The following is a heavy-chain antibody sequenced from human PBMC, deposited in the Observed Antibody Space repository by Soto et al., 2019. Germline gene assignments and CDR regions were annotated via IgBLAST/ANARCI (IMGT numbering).Heavy chain of an antibody. V-gene: IGHV3-30*04. CDR2: ISYDGSNK. Sequence: GGSLRLSCAASGFTFSSYAMHWVRQAPGKGLEWVAVISYDGSNKYYADSVKGRFTISRDNSKNTLYLQMNSLRAEDTAVYCCARVADGDYAYFDYWGQGTLVTVSS. CDR3: ARVADGDYAYFDY. CDR1: GFTFSSYA. D-gene: IGHD4-17*01. J-gene: IGHJ4*02.